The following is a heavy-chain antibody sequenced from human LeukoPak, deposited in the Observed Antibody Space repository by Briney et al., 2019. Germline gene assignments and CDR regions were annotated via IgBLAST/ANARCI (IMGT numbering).Heavy chain of an antibody. Sequence: GGSLRLSCTAYDFTFSRYSMNWVRQAPGKGLEWVSYISGTSAIIYHADSVEGRFTVSRDNAKSSLYLQMNSLRVEDTAVYYCARGEEGYFDSGSYRPFDFWGQGTLVIVSS. J-gene: IGHJ4*02. CDR1: DFTFSRYS. CDR2: ISGTSAII. CDR3: ARGEEGYFDSGSYRPFDF. V-gene: IGHV3-48*04. D-gene: IGHD3-10*01.